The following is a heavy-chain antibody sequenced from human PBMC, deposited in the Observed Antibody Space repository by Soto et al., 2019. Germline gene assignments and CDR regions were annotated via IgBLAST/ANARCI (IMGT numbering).Heavy chain of an antibody. CDR3: ARLYGSRGPFDY. CDR1: GGSFSGYY. CDR2: MKHSGST. J-gene: IGHJ4*02. D-gene: IGHD6-13*01. V-gene: IGHV4-34*01. Sequence: QVQLQQWGAGLSKPSETLSLTCAVYGGSFSGYYWSWIRQPPGKGLEWIGEMKHSGSTNYNPSLKSRVTISVDTSKNQFSLKLSSVTAADTAVYYCARLYGSRGPFDYWGQGTLVTVSS.